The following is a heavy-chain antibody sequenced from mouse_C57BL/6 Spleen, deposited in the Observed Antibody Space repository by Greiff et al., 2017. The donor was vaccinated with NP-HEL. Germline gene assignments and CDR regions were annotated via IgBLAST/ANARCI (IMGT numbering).Heavy chain of an antibody. D-gene: IGHD4-1*01. Sequence: EVQLQQSGPELVKPGASVKISCKASGYTFTDYYMNWVKQSHGKSLEWIGDINPNNGGTSYNQKFKGKATLTVDKSSSTAYMELRSLTSEDSAVSYCAREGANWDRGYRGQGTTLTVSS. CDR3: AREGANWDRGY. CDR2: INPNNGGT. J-gene: IGHJ2*01. CDR1: GYTFTDYY. V-gene: IGHV1-26*01.